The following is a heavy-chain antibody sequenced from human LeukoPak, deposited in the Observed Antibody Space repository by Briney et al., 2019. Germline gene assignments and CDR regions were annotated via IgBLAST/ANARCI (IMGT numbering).Heavy chain of an antibody. CDR1: GGSISSGDYY. CDR3: AGGVIDIVVVPAFDY. V-gene: IGHV4-61*08. Sequence: SETLSLTCTVSGGSISSGDYYWSWIRQPPGKGLEWIGYIYYSGSTNYNPSLKSRVTISVDTSKNQFSLKLSSVTAADTAVYYCAGGVIDIVVVPAFDYWGQGTLVTVSS. CDR2: IYYSGST. J-gene: IGHJ4*02. D-gene: IGHD2-2*01.